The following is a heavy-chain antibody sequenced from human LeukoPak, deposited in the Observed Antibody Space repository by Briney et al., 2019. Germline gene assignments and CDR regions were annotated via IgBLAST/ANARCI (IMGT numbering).Heavy chain of an antibody. CDR1: GYSFTSYW. V-gene: IGHV5-51*01. Sequence: GESLKISCKGSGYSFTSYWIGWVRQMPGKGLEWMGIIYPCDSYTRYCPSFQGQVTISADKSISTAYLQWSSLKASDTAMYYCARLYGSGSYYIDYWGQGTLVTVSS. D-gene: IGHD3-10*01. J-gene: IGHJ4*02. CDR2: IYPCDSYT. CDR3: ARLYGSGSYYIDY.